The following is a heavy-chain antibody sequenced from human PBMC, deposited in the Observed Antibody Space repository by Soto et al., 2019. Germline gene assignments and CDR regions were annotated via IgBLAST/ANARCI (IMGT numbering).Heavy chain of an antibody. CDR3: ARDISGYSRAVDY. D-gene: IGHD5-18*01. V-gene: IGHV4-61*01. CDR1: GDSVSSDNYY. CDR2: IYSSGST. J-gene: IGHJ4*02. Sequence: SETLSLTCTVSGDSVSSDNYYWTWIRQPPGKGLEWIGYIYSSGSTNYNPSLKSRVTISVDTSRNQFSLKLTSVTAADTAVYYRARDISGYSRAVDYWGQGTLVTVSS.